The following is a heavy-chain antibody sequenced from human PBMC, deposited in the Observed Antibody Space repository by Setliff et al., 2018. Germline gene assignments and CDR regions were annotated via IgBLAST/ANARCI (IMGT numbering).Heavy chain of an antibody. CDR2: ISSSSSYI. J-gene: IGHJ4*02. V-gene: IGHV3-21*01. D-gene: IGHD4-17*01. CDR1: GFTFTSYS. Sequence: GGSLRLSCVASGFTFTSYSMNWVRQAPGKGLEWVSSISSSSSYIYEADSVRGRFTISRDNAKTSLYLQMNSLRAEDTAIYYCARLRKDYGDYYYFDYWGQGTLVTVSS. CDR3: ARLRKDYGDYYYFDY.